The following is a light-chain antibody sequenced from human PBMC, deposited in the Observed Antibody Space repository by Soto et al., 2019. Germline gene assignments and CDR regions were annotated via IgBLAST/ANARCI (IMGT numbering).Light chain of an antibody. V-gene: IGLV2-14*01. Sequence: QSALTQPASVSGSPGQSITISCTGTSSDVGGYNYVSWYQQHPGKAPKLMIYEVSNRPSGVSNRFSGSKSGNTASLTVSGLQAEDEADYYCNSYAGSNTYVFGTGTKLTVL. CDR2: EVS. CDR3: NSYAGSNTYV. CDR1: SSDVGGYNY. J-gene: IGLJ1*01.